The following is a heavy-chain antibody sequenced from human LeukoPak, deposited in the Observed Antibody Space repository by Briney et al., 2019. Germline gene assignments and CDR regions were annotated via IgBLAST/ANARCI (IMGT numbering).Heavy chain of an antibody. D-gene: IGHD4-17*01. Sequence: SETLSLTCTVSGVSISSYYWSWIRQPPGKGLEWIGYIYYSGSTNYNPSLKSRVTISVDTSKNQFSLKLSSVTAADTAVYYCARDRRYGDYDGQPPQNWFDPWGQGTLVTVSS. CDR3: ARDRRYGDYDGQPPQNWFDP. CDR2: IYYSGST. J-gene: IGHJ5*02. V-gene: IGHV4-59*01. CDR1: GVSISSYY.